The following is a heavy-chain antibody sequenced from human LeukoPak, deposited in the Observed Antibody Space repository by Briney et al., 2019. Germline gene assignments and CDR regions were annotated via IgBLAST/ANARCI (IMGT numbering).Heavy chain of an antibody. CDR3: ARGGDIVVVPAARKGWFDP. D-gene: IGHD2-2*01. CDR2: IYYGGST. CDR1: GGPISSYY. J-gene: IGHJ5*02. Sequence: SETLSLTCSVSGGPISSYYWSWIRQPPWKGLEWIGYIYYGGSTNYNPSLRSRVSISVDTSKNQFSLKLSSVTAADTAVYYCARGGDIVVVPAARKGWFDPWGQGTLVTVSS. V-gene: IGHV4-59*12.